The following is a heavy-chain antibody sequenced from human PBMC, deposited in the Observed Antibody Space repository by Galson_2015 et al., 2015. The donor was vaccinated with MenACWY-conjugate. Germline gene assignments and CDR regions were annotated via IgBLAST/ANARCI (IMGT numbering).Heavy chain of an antibody. CDR1: GGTFSSYA. V-gene: IGHV1-69*13. CDR2: IIPIFGTA. J-gene: IGHJ6*02. Sequence: SVKVSCKASGGTFSSYAISWVRQAPGQGLEWMGGIIPIFGTANYAQKFQGRVTITADESTSTAYMELSSLRSEDTAVYYCARPCIRAAAGTPYYYYGMDVWGQGTTVTVSS. CDR3: ARPCIRAAAGTPYYYYGMDV. D-gene: IGHD6-13*01.